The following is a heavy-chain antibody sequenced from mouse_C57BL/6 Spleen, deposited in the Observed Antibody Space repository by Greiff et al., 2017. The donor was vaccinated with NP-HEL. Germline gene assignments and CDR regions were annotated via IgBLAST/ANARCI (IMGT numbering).Heavy chain of an antibody. CDR2: IYPGSGST. CDR1: GYTFTSYW. D-gene: IGHD2-2*01. Sequence: QVQLQQSGAELVKPGASVKMSCKASGYTFTSYWITWVKQRPGQGLEWIGDIYPGSGSTNYNEKFKSKATLTVDTSSSTAYMQLSSLTSEDSAVYYCAREDYGYDGYAMDYWGQGTSVTVSS. J-gene: IGHJ4*01. CDR3: AREDYGYDGYAMDY. V-gene: IGHV1-55*01.